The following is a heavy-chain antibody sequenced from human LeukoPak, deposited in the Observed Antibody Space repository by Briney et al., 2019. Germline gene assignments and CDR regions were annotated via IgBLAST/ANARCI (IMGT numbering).Heavy chain of an antibody. D-gene: IGHD3-10*01. J-gene: IGHJ4*02. Sequence: SETLSLTCAVYGGSFSGYYWSWIRQPPGKGLEWIGEINHSGSTNYNPSLKSRVTISVDTSKNQFSLKLSSVTAADTAVYYCARATARRGLYIDYWGQGTLVTVPS. CDR1: GGSFSGYY. CDR3: ARATARRGLYIDY. CDR2: INHSGST. V-gene: IGHV4-34*01.